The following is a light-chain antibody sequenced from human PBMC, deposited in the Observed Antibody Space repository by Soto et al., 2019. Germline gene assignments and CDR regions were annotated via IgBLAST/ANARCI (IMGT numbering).Light chain of an antibody. J-gene: IGKJ1*01. Sequence: DIQMTQSPSTLSASVGDRVTITCRASQIISSWLAWYQQKPGKAPKLLIYGASSLESAVPSRFSGSGSGTEFTLTISSLQPDDFATYYCQQDNSYWTFGQGTKVEIK. CDR1: QIISSW. CDR3: QQDNSYWT. V-gene: IGKV1-5*01. CDR2: GAS.